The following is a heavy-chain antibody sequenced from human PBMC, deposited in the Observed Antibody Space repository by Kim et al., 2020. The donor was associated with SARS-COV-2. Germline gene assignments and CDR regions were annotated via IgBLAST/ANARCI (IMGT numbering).Heavy chain of an antibody. J-gene: IGHJ4*02. CDR2: T. Sequence: TYYNPSLKSRVTISVDTSKNQFSLKVNSVTATDTAVYYCARRGRRKAIEDWGQGTLVTVSS. D-gene: IGHD2-21*01. V-gene: IGHV4-39*01. CDR3: ARRGRRKAIED.